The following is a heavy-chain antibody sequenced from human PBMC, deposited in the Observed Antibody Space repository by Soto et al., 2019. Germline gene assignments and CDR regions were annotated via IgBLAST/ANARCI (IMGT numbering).Heavy chain of an antibody. V-gene: IGHV1-18*01. D-gene: IGHD3-22*01. CDR3: ARVKTSGYHNWFDP. J-gene: IGHJ5*02. CDR1: GYTFTNYG. Sequence: GASVKVSCKASGYTFTNYGLNWVRQAPGQGLEWMGWISGYNRNTIYAQKLQGRVTMTTDTSTSTAYMELRSLRSDDTAVYYCARVKTSGYHNWFDPWGQGTLVTVSS. CDR2: ISGYNRNT.